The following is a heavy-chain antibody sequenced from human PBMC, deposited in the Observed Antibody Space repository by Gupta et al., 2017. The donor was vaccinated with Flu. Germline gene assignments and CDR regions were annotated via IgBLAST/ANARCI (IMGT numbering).Heavy chain of an antibody. Sequence: EVQLVESGGGLVKPGGSLRLSCALSGFSLTDHTLIWVRQAPGKGLEWISSIGNPGDYTYYADSFKGRFTMSRDVAKNSVSLQLSNLRAEDTAVYYCARGDIWIQPHYFVCWGQGTLVTVSS. J-gene: IGHJ4*02. CDR1: GFSLTDHT. CDR3: ARGDIWIQPHYFVC. CDR2: IGNPGDYT. D-gene: IGHD5-18*01. V-gene: IGHV3-21*06.